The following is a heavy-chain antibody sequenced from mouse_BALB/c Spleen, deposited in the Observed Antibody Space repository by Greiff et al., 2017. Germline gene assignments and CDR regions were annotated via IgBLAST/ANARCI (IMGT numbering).Heavy chain of an antibody. CDR1: GFTFSDYY. CDR3: ARDRAYGNYVGFAY. Sequence: DVKLVESGGGLVKPGGSLKLSCAASGFTFSDYYMYWVRQTPEKRLEWVATISDGGSYTYYPDSVKGRFTISRDNAKNNLYLQMSSLKSEDTAMYYCARDRAYGNYVGFAYWGQGTLVTVSA. V-gene: IGHV5-4*02. J-gene: IGHJ3*01. CDR2: ISDGGSYT. D-gene: IGHD2-1*01.